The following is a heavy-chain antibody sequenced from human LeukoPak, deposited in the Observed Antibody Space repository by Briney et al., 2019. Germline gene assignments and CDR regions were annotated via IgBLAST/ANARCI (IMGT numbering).Heavy chain of an antibody. CDR2: ISWDGGST. J-gene: IGHJ6*03. D-gene: IGHD3-10*01. V-gene: IGHV3-43D*04. CDR1: EFTFDDYA. CDR3: AKDLYGELLPRDYYMDV. Sequence: PGGSLRLSCAASEFTFDDYAMHWVRQAPGKGLEWVSLISWDGGSTYYADSVKGRFTISRDNSKNPLYLQMNSLRAEDTALYYCAKDLYGELLPRDYYMDVWGKGTTVTVSS.